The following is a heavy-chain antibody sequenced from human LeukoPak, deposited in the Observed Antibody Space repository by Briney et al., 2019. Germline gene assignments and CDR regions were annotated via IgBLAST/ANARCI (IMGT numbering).Heavy chain of an antibody. V-gene: IGHV4-59*01. CDR3: AREDSRAFDI. D-gene: IGHD3-22*01. CDR1: GGSISSYY. CDR2: IYYSGST. Sequence: SETLSLTCTVSGGSISSYYWSWIRQPPGKGLEWIGYIYYSGSTNYNPSLKSRVTISVDTSENQFSLKLSSVTAADTAVYYCAREDSRAFDIWGQGTMVTVSS. J-gene: IGHJ3*02.